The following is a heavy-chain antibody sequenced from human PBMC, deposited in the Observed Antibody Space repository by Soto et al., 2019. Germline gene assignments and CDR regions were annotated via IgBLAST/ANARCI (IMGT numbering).Heavy chain of an antibody. J-gene: IGHJ4*02. Sequence: EVQLLESGGGLVQPGGSLRLSCAASGFTFSSYAMSWVRQAPGKGLEWVSASSGSGGSTYYADSVKGRFTISRDNSKNTLYLQMNSLRAEDTAVYYCARPTVYDSSGYYFRPRTYYFDYWGQGTLVTVSS. CDR2: SSGSGGST. D-gene: IGHD3-22*01. CDR3: ARPTVYDSSGYYFRPRTYYFDY. V-gene: IGHV3-23*01. CDR1: GFTFSSYA.